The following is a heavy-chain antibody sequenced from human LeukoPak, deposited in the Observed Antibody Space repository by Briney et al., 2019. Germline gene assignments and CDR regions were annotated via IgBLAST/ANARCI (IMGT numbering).Heavy chain of an antibody. CDR3: ARGETSDTRHLDY. Sequence: GGSLRLSCAASGFTFSDYYMSWIRQAPGKGLEWVSYISSSGSSINYADSVKGRFTISRDNAKNSLYLQMNSLRAEDTAVYYCARGETSDTRHLDYWGQGTLVTVSS. D-gene: IGHD1-1*01. J-gene: IGHJ4*02. CDR1: GFTFSDYY. V-gene: IGHV3-11*04. CDR2: ISSSGSSI.